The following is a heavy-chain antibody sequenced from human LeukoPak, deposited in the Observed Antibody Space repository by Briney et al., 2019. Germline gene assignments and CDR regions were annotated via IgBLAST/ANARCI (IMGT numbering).Heavy chain of an antibody. Sequence: SETLSLTCTVSGGSISSSSYYWGWIRQPPGKGLEWIGSIYHSGSTYYNPSLKSRVTISVDTSKNQFSLKLSSVTAADTAVYYCARAEGAYCSGGSCYILEVFDIWGQGTMVTVSS. CDR3: ARAEGAYCSGGSCYILEVFDI. J-gene: IGHJ3*02. D-gene: IGHD2-15*01. V-gene: IGHV4-39*07. CDR2: IYHSGST. CDR1: GGSISSSSYY.